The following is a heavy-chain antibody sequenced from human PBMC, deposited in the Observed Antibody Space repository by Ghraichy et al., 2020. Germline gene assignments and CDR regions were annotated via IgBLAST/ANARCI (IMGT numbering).Heavy chain of an antibody. D-gene: IGHD6-19*01. J-gene: IGHJ4*02. CDR2: ITGRGDSE. CDR3: AKDVGQQWLEYYFDQ. Sequence: GGSLRLSCSASGFIFSNYGMSWVRQVPGKGLEWVASITGRGDSENYTDSVKGRFTISRDNSKNTLYLQLNSLRDEDTGIFYCAKDVGQQWLEYYFDQWSQGTLVTVSS. V-gene: IGHV3-23*01. CDR1: GFIFSNYG.